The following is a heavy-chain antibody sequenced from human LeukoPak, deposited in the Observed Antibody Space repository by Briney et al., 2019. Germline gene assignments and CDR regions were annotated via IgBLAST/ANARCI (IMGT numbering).Heavy chain of an antibody. V-gene: IGHV4-30-2*01. CDR3: ARVTTVTRYGGYYMDV. J-gene: IGHJ6*03. CDR2: IYRSGST. CDR1: GGSISSGGYY. Sequence: SETLSLTCTVSGGSISSGGYYWSWIRQPPGKGLEWIGYIYRSGSTYYNPSLKSRVTISVDRSKNQFSLKLSSVTAADTAVYYCARVTTVTRYGGYYMDVWGKGTTVTVSS. D-gene: IGHD4-11*01.